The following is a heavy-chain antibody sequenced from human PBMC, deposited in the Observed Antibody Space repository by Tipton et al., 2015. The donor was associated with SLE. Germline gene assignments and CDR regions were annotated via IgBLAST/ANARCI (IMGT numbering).Heavy chain of an antibody. CDR2: INHSGST. V-gene: IGHV4-34*01. CDR3: ARMIFYESFPDYFDH. J-gene: IGHJ4*02. D-gene: IGHD3/OR15-3a*01. Sequence: TLSLTCAVYGGSFSGYYWSWIRQPPGKGLEWIGEINHSGSTNYNPALKSRGTISVDTSKNQFYLRLNSVTAADTAVYYCARMIFYESFPDYFDHWGQGTLVTVSS. CDR1: GGSFSGYY.